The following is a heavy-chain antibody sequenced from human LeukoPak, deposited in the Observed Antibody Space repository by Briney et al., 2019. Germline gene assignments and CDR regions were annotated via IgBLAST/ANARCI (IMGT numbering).Heavy chain of an antibody. V-gene: IGHV4-4*07. CDR1: GGSISSYY. Sequence: SETLSLTCTVSGGSISSYYWSWIRQPAGKGLEWIGRIYTSGSTNYNPSLKSRVTMSVDTSKNQFSLKLSSVTAADTAVYYCAREGAHGSGSYPYFDYWGQGTLVTVSS. D-gene: IGHD3-10*01. CDR3: AREGAHGSGSYPYFDY. CDR2: IYTSGST. J-gene: IGHJ4*02.